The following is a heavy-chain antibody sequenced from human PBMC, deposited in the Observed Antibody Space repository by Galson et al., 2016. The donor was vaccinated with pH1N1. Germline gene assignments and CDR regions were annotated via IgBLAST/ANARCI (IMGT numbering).Heavy chain of an antibody. Sequence: SLRLSCAASGFTFSSFNMFRVRQAPGKGLECVAVISYGGTIKYYADSVKGRFSISRDNSETTLYLQMNSLRPQDTAVYYCARDNYGDFDTHYFGMDVWGQGTTVTVSS. CDR2: ISYGGTIK. V-gene: IGHV3-30-3*01. CDR1: GFTFSSFN. CDR3: ARDNYGDFDTHYFGMDV. D-gene: IGHD4-17*01. J-gene: IGHJ6*02.